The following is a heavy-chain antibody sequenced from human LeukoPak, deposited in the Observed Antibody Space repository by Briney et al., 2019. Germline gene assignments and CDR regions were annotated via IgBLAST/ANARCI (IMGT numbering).Heavy chain of an antibody. CDR2: MNPNSGNT. Sequence: GASVKVSCKASGYTFTSYDINWVGQAGGQGVECMGWMNPNSGNTGYAQKFQGRVTMTRNTSISAAYMELSSLRSEDTAVYYCARAPTYCSSISCYSLRYFVYWGQGTLVTVSS. CDR3: ARAPTYCSSISCYSLRYFVY. D-gene: IGHD2-2*01. J-gene: IGHJ4*02. V-gene: IGHV1-8*01. CDR1: GYTFTSYD.